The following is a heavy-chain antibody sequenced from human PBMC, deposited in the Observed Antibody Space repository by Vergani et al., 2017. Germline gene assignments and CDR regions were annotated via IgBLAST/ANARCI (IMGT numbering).Heavy chain of an antibody. CDR1: GYSFTSYW. D-gene: IGHD2-2*02. Sequence: EVQLVQSATEVKKPGESLKISCKGSGYSFTSYWIGWVRQRPGKGLEWMGIIYPGDSDTRYSPSFQGQVTISADKSISTAYLQWSSLKAADTAMYYCARRGRGYCSSSSCYIIDYWGQGTLVTVSS. V-gene: IGHV5-51*03. CDR3: ARRGRGYCSSSSCYIIDY. J-gene: IGHJ4*02. CDR2: IYPGDSDT.